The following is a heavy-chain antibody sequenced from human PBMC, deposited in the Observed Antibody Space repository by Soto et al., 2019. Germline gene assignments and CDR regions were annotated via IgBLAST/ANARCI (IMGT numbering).Heavy chain of an antibody. CDR1: GGSVSSGSYY. CDR3: ASAVVLGYYYGMDV. V-gene: IGHV4-61*01. Sequence: TLSLTCPVSGGSVSSGSYYWSWIRQPPGKGLEWIGYIYYSGSTNYNPSLKSRVTISVDTSKNQFSLKLSSVTAADTAVYYCASAVVLGYYYGMDVWGQGTTVTVSS. J-gene: IGHJ6*02. D-gene: IGHD2-2*01. CDR2: IYYSGST.